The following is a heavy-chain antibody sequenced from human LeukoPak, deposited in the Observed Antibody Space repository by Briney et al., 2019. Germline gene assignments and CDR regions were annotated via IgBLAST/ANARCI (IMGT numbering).Heavy chain of an antibody. CDR2: IYHSGST. V-gene: IGHV4-59*01. Sequence: SETLSLTCTVSGGSISSYYWSWTRQPPGKGLEWIGYIYHSGSTNYNPSLKSRVTISVDTSKNQFSLKLSSVTAADTAVYYCAREGTVTTPDYWGQGTLVTVSS. CDR3: AREGTVTTPDY. J-gene: IGHJ4*02. CDR1: GGSISSYY. D-gene: IGHD4-17*01.